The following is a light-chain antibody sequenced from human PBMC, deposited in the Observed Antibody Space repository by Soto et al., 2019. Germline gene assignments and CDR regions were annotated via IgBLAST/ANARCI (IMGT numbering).Light chain of an antibody. CDR2: DVN. J-gene: IGLJ2*01. V-gene: IGLV2-14*03. Sequence: QSALTQPASLSGSPGQSIIISCTGTSSDIGAYNFVSWYQQHPGKAPKLMLYDVNIRPSGVSNRFSGSKSGNTASLTISGLQAEDEADYYCTSWTTSTTMIFGGGTKVTV. CDR1: SSDIGAYNF. CDR3: TSWTTSTTMI.